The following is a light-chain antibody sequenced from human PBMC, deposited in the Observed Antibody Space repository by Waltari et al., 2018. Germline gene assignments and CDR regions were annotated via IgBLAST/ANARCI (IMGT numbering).Light chain of an antibody. V-gene: IGLV2-14*03. CDR3: MSYTSSSSWI. J-gene: IGLJ2*01. CDR1: STHVGAYNY. CDR2: DVS. Sequence: QSALTQPASVSGSPGQSITLPCTGTSTHVGAYNYVSWYQQHPGKAPKLMISDVSDQPSGVSNRFSGSKSGNTASLTISGLQAEDEADYFCMSYTSSSSWIFGGGTKLTVL.